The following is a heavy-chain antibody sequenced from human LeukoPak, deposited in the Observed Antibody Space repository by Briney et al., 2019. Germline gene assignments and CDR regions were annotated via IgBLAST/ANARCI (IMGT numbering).Heavy chain of an antibody. CDR3: ARPAPGTYSTFDY. CDR2: ISNSGSAL. D-gene: IGHD6-13*01. Sequence: GGSLRLSRAASGFIFSSYTMNWVRQAPGKGLEWVSYISNSGSALNYADSVKGRFTISRDNAKNSLYLQMNSLRAEDTAVYYCARPAPGTYSTFDYWGPGTLVTVSS. V-gene: IGHV3-48*01. CDR1: GFIFSSYT. J-gene: IGHJ4*02.